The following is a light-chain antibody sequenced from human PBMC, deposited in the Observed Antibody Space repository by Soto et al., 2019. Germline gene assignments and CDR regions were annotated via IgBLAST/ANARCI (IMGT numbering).Light chain of an antibody. CDR1: QSISSW. CDR3: QEYTTFSRT. Sequence: DIQMTQSPSTLSASVGDSVTITCRASQSISSWLAWYQQKPGKAPKVLIRDASTLESGVPSRFSGGGSGTEFTLTITSLQPDDFATYYCQEYTTFSRTFGQGTKV. CDR2: DAS. J-gene: IGKJ1*01. V-gene: IGKV1-5*01.